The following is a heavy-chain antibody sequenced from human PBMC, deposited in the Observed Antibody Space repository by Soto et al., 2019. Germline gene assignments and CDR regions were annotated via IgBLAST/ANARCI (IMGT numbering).Heavy chain of an antibody. Sequence: PSETLSLTCTVSGGSITSGPYSWGWIRQPPGEGLEWIGTFYYSENTDYNPSLKSRVTISVDTSKNQFSLKLTSVTAADTAVYYCARGHILNWFDPWGHGTLVTVSS. CDR1: GGSITSGPYS. D-gene: IGHD2-21*01. V-gene: IGHV4-61*01. J-gene: IGHJ5*02. CDR3: ARGHILNWFDP. CDR2: FYYSENT.